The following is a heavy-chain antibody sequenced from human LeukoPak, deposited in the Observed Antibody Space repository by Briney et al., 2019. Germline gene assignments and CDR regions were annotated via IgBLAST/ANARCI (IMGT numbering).Heavy chain of an antibody. J-gene: IGHJ3*02. V-gene: IGHV3-23*01. CDR1: GFTFRSYA. CDR3: AKESTGYSSGGYAFDI. D-gene: IGHD6-19*01. CDR2: ISGSGGST. Sequence: GGSLRLSCAASGFTFRSYAMSWVRQAPGKGLEWVSAISGSGGSTHYADTVKGRFTISRDNSKNTPYLQMNSLRAEDTAVYYCAKESTGYSSGGYAFDIWGQGTMVTVSS.